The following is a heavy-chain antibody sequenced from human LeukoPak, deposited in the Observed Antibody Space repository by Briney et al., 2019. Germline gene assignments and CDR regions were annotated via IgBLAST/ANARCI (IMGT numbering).Heavy chain of an antibody. V-gene: IGHV1-18*01. D-gene: IGHD6-19*01. CDR1: GYTFTNYH. CDR3: ARDQYSSGWYSLDY. CDR2: VSTNDGNT. J-gene: IGHJ4*02. Sequence: GASVKVSCKASGYTFTNYHIAWVRQAPGQGLEWMGWVSTNDGNTVYAQRLQGRVTITADESTSTAYMELSSLRSEDTAVYYCARDQYSSGWYSLDYWGQGTLVTVSS.